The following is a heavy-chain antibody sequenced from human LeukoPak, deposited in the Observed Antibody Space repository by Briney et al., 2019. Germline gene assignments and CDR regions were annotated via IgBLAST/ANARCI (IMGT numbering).Heavy chain of an antibody. CDR1: GYTFTGYY. CDR2: INPDSGGT. CDR3: ARDNSGRMGY. D-gene: IGHD3-10*01. J-gene: IGHJ4*02. V-gene: IGHV1-2*02. Sequence: GASVKVSCKASGYTFTGYYMHWVRQAPGQGLEWMGWINPDSGGTNYAQKFQGRVTMTRDTSISTAYMELSRLRPDDTAVYYCARDNSGRMGYWGQGTLVTVSS.